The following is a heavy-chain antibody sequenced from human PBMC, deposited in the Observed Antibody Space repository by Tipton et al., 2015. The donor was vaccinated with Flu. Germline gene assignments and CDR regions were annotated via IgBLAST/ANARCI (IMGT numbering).Heavy chain of an antibody. Sequence: SLRLPCAASGFSFGSYSMNWVRQAPGKGLEWVSCITSGSTFIDYADSVKGRFTVSRDNAKNSLYLQMNSLRAEDTAVYYCTTLSPSSLMGSETLGYWGQGTLVTVSS. V-gene: IGHV3-21*01. CDR3: TTLSPSSLMGSETLGY. J-gene: IGHJ4*02. CDR1: GFSFGSYS. D-gene: IGHD3-10*01. CDR2: ITSGSTFI.